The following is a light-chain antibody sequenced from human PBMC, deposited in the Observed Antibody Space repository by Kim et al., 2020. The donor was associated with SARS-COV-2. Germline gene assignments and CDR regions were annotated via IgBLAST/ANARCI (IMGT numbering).Light chain of an antibody. V-gene: IGKV1-16*01. J-gene: IGKJ1*01. CDR1: QGIANN. Sequence: ASVGDRFIITCRASQGIANNLAWFQQKPGKAPKSLIYAGSTLETGVPSRFSGSGSGTDFILTISSLQPEEYGTYYCQQYDVYPRTFGQGTKVDIK. CDR3: QQYDVYPRT. CDR2: AGS.